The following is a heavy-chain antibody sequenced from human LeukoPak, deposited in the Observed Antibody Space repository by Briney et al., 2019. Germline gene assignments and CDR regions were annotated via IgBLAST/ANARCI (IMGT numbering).Heavy chain of an antibody. Sequence: GESLKISCKGSGYSFTSYWIGWVRQMPGKGLEWMGIIYPGDSDTRYSPSFQGQVTISADKSISTAYLQWSSVKASDTAMYYCARKAGSSWYKQTAFDPWGQGTLVTVSS. CDR2: IYPGDSDT. CDR1: GYSFTSYW. J-gene: IGHJ5*02. D-gene: IGHD6-13*01. CDR3: ARKAGSSWYKQTAFDP. V-gene: IGHV5-51*01.